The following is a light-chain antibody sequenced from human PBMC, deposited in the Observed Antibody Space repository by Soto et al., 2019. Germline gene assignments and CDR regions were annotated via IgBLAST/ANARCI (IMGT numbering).Light chain of an antibody. V-gene: IGLV2-14*01. Sequence: QSALTQPASVSGSPEQSITIPCTGTSSDVGGYNYVSWYQQHPGKAPKLMIYDVSNRPSGVSNRLSGSKSGNTASLTISGLQAEDEADYYCSSYTSSSTLYVVFGGGTKLTVL. CDR3: SSYTSSSTLYVV. CDR1: SSDVGGYNY. CDR2: DVS. J-gene: IGLJ2*01.